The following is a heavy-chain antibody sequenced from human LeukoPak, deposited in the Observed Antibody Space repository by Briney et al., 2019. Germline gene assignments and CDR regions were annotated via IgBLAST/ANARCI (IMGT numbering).Heavy chain of an antibody. CDR2: INPNSGGT. J-gene: IGHJ3*02. Sequence: ASVKVSCKASGYTFTGYYMHWVRQAPGQGLEWMGWINPNSGGTNYAQKFQGRVTMTRDTSISTAYMELSRLRSDDTAVYYCARVRAWFEESDAFDIWGQGTMVTVSS. CDR3: ARVRAWFEESDAFDI. D-gene: IGHD3-10*01. V-gene: IGHV1-2*02. CDR1: GYTFTGYY.